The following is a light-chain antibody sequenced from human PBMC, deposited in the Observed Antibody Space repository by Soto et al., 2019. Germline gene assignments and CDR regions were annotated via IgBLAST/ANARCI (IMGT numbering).Light chain of an antibody. J-gene: IGLJ1*01. CDR1: SSDVAAYSF. CDR2: DVS. CDR3: SSYTSGGNYV. Sequence: QSVLTQPASVSGSPGQSVAISCTGTSSDVAAYSFVSWYQQHPGKAPKLMVFDVSNRPSGVSDRFSGSKSGNTASLTISGLQAEDEADYSCSSYTSGGNYVFGTGTKVTVL. V-gene: IGLV2-14*01.